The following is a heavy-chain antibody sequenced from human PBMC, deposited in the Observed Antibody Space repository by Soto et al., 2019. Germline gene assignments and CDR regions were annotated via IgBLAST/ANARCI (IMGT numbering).Heavy chain of an antibody. Sequence: QVQLVESGGGVVQPGRSLRLSCAASGFTFSSYAMHWVRQAPGKGLEWVAVISYDGSNKYYADSVKGRFTISRDNSKYTLYLQMNSLRAEDTAVYYCTIAKGALVPAAAFDYWSQRTLVIVPS. CDR1: GFTFSSYA. V-gene: IGHV3-30-3*01. CDR2: ISYDGSNK. D-gene: IGHD2-2*01. CDR3: TIAKGALVPAAAFDY. J-gene: IGHJ4*02.